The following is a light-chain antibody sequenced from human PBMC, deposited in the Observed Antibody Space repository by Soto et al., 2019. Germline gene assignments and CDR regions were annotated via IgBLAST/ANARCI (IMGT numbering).Light chain of an antibody. Sequence: EIVLTQSPATLSLSPGERATLSCRASQSVSNYLAWYQHKPGQAPRLLIYTASSRATGIPARFSGSGPGTSVTLTISRREPDDFAVYSWQQRSTWPPWTFGQRTKVDVK. J-gene: IGKJ1*01. CDR2: TAS. CDR1: QSVSNY. V-gene: IGKV3-11*01. CDR3: QQRSTWPPWT.